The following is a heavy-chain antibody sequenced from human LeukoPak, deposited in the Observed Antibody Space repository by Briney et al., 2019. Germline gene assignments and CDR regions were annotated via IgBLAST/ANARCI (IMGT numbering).Heavy chain of an antibody. CDR2: IHYSGST. Sequence: PSETLSLTCTVSGGSISSSSFYWGWIRQPPGKGLEWIGSIHYSGSTYYNPSLKSRVTISVDTSKNQFSLKLSSVTAADTAVYYCARGSLHYYYMDVWGKGTTVTVSS. V-gene: IGHV4-39*07. J-gene: IGHJ6*03. CDR3: ARGSLHYYYMDV. D-gene: IGHD6-6*01. CDR1: GGSISSSSFY.